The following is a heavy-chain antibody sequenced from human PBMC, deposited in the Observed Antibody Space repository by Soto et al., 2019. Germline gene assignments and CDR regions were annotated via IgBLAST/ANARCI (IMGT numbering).Heavy chain of an antibody. J-gene: IGHJ6*02. CDR3: ARGPCSGGSCYYYYYYGMDV. CDR2: ISSSSSYI. D-gene: IGHD2-15*01. V-gene: IGHV3-21*01. Sequence: LRLSCAASGFTFSSYSMNWVRQAPGKGLEWVSSISSSSSYIYYADSVKGRFTISRDNAKNSLYLQMNSLRAEDTAVYYCARGPCSGGSCYYYYYYGMDVWGQGTTVTVSS. CDR1: GFTFSSYS.